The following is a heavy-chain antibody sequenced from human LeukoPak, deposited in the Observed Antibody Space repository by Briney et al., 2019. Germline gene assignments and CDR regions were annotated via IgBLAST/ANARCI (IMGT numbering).Heavy chain of an antibody. CDR2: IYYSGST. J-gene: IGHJ5*02. CDR1: GGSIRSYY. D-gene: IGHD3-9*01. Sequence: PETLSLTCTVSGGSIRSYYWSWIRQPPGKELEWIGYIYYSGSTNYNPSLKSRVTISVDTSKNQFSLKLSSVTAADTAVYYCARSGYYDILTGLNWFDPWGQGTLVTVSS. CDR3: ARSGYYDILTGLNWFDP. V-gene: IGHV4-59*01.